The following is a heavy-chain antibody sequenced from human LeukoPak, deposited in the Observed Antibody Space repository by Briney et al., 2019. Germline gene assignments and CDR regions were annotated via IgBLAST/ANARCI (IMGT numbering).Heavy chain of an antibody. CDR2: IYYSGST. Sequence: SETLSLTCTVSGVSISSYYWSWVRQPPGKGLDWIGYIYYSGSTNYNPSLKSRVTISVDMSKNQFSLKLSSVTAADTAVYYCARDLGSGSYGAFDIWGQGTMVTVSS. CDR3: ARDLGSGSYGAFDI. V-gene: IGHV4-59*01. D-gene: IGHD1-26*01. CDR1: GVSISSYY. J-gene: IGHJ3*02.